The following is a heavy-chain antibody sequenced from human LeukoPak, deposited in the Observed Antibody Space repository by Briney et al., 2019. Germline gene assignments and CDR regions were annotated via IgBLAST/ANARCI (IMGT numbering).Heavy chain of an antibody. CDR2: IRYDGSNK. D-gene: IGHD3-22*01. V-gene: IGHV3-30*02. CDR3: VKDSSGYLNWFDP. CDR1: EFTFSRYG. Sequence: GGSLRLSCAASEFTFSRYGMHWVRQAPGKGLEWVAFIRYDGSNKYYADSVKGRFTISRDNSKNTLYLQMNSLRAEDTAIFYCVKDSSGYLNWFDPWGQGTLVTVSS. J-gene: IGHJ5*02.